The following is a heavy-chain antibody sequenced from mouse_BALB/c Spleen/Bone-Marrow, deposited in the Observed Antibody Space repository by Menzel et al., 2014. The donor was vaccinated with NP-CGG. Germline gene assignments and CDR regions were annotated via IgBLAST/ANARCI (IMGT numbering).Heavy chain of an antibody. CDR1: GYAFXRSW. CDR3: AGSTPLAY. V-gene: IGHV1-80*01. Sequence: VKLVESGAELVRPGSSVEISCKASGYAFXRSWMNWVKQRPGQGLEWIGQIYPGDDDTNYSGKFKGRATLTADKSSGTAYMQLSSLTSEVSAVYFCAGSTPLAYWGQGTLVTVSA. CDR2: IYPGDDDT. J-gene: IGHJ3*01. D-gene: IGHD1-1*01.